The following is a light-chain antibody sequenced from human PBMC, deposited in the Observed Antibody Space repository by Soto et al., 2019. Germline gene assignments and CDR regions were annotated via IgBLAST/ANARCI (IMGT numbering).Light chain of an antibody. V-gene: IGLV2-8*01. J-gene: IGLJ2*01. Sequence: QSALTQPPSASGSPGQSVTISCTGTSSDVGGYNYVSWYQQHPGKAPKLIIYEVYKRPSGVPDRFSGSKSGNTASLTVSGLQAEDEADYYCNSYAGSNKIFGGGTKLTVL. CDR2: EVY. CDR1: SSDVGGYNY. CDR3: NSYAGSNKI.